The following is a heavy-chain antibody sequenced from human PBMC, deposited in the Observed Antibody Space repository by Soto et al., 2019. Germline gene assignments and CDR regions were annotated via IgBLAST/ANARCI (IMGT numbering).Heavy chain of an antibody. CDR3: AREVREQWRNIPAGDYYYGMDV. V-gene: IGHV4-59*01. CDR2: IYYSGST. Sequence: PSETLSLTCTVSGGSISSYYWSWIRQPPGKGLEWIGYIYYSGSTNYNPSLKSRVTISVDTSKNQFSLKLSSVTAADTAVYYCAREVREQWRNIPAGDYYYGMDVWGQGTTVTV. D-gene: IGHD6-19*01. CDR1: GGSISSYY. J-gene: IGHJ6*02.